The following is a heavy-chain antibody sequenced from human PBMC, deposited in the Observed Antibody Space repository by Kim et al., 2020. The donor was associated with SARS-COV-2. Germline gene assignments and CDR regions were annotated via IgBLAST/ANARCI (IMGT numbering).Heavy chain of an antibody. V-gene: IGHV3-23*01. J-gene: IGHJ4*02. D-gene: IGHD1-1*01. CDR1: GFIFTSDG. Sequence: GGSLRLSCAASGFIFTSDGMSWVRQAPGKGLEWVSVISRSGGTTFYADSVKGRFTISRDDSKNTLYLQMNSLRVEDTAVYYCAKTTHLDYWGQGTLVTVSS. CDR3: AKTTHLDY. CDR2: ISRSGGTT.